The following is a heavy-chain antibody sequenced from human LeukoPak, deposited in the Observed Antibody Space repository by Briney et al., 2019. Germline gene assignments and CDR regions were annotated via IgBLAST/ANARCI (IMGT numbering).Heavy chain of an antibody. Sequence: GGSLRLSCTASGFTFSNYAMSWVRQAPGKGLEWVSSISGSGGSTYYADSVKGRFTISRDNSKTTLSLQMNSLRAEDTAVYYCAKVNDFWSGYYPNYWGQGTLVTVSS. D-gene: IGHD3-3*01. CDR3: AKVNDFWSGYYPNY. J-gene: IGHJ4*02. CDR2: ISGSGGST. CDR1: GFTFSNYA. V-gene: IGHV3-23*01.